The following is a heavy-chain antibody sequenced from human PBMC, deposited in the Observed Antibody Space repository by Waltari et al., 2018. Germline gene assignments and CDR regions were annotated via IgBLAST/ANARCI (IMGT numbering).Heavy chain of an antibody. V-gene: IGHV3-30*02. D-gene: IGHD6-13*01. CDR2: IRYDGSNK. J-gene: IGHJ5*02. Sequence: QVQLVESGGGVVRPGGSLTLSCAASAFTFTTYGMPWVRTATGKGLEWVAFIRYDGSNKNYADSVKGRFTISRDNSKNTLYLQMSSLRAEDTAVYYCAKDHGAAGTPAANWFDPRGQGTLVTVSS. CDR1: AFTFTTYG. CDR3: AKDHGAAGTPAANWFDP.